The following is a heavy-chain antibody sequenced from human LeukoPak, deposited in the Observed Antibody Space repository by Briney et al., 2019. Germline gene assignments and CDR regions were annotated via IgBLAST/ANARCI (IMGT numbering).Heavy chain of an antibody. V-gene: IGHV3-30-3*01. D-gene: IGHD3-22*01. CDR3: ARVVTMIVVVNDAFDI. J-gene: IGHJ3*02. Sequence: GGSLRLSCAASGFTFSSYVMHWVRPAPGKGLEWVAVISYDGSNKYYADSVKGRFTISRDNSKNTLYLQMNSLRAEDTAVYYCARVVTMIVVVNDAFDIWGQGTMVTVYS. CDR2: ISYDGSNK. CDR1: GFTFSSYV.